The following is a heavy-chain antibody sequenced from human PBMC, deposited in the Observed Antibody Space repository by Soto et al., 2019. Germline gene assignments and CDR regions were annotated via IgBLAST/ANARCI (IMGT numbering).Heavy chain of an antibody. D-gene: IGHD2-2*01. CDR2: ISGSGGST. CDR1: GCTFSDYA. CDR3: AKSGWGVVVPAVNWYFDL. V-gene: IGHV3-23*01. J-gene: IGHJ2*01. Sequence: GGSLRLSCAASGCTFSDYAMTWVRQALGKGPEWVSGISGSGGSTYYADSVEGRFTISRDNSKNTLYLQMNSLRAEDTAVYYCAKSGWGVVVPAVNWYFDLWGRGTLVTVSS.